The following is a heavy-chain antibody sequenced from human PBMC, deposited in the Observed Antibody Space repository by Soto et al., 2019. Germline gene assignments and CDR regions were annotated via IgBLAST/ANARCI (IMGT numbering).Heavy chain of an antibody. V-gene: IGHV1-3*01. J-gene: IGHJ3*02. CDR2: ISAGNGNT. D-gene: IGHD6-13*01. Sequence: QVQLVQSGAEVKKPGASVKVSCKASGYTFTSYAMHWVRQAPGQRLEWMGWISAGNGNTKYSQKFQGRVTITRDTSASTAYMELSSLRSEDTAVYYCARGRESSWYRFAFDIWGQGTMVTVSS. CDR3: ARGRESSWYRFAFDI. CDR1: GYTFTSYA.